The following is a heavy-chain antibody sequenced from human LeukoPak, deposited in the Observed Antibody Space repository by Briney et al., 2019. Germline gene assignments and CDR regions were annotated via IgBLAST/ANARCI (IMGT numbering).Heavy chain of an antibody. V-gene: IGHV1-69*05. J-gene: IGHJ6*03. CDR1: GGTFSSYA. Sequence: SVKVSCKASGGTFSSYAISWVRQAPGQGLEWMGRIIPIFGTANYAQKFQGRVTITTDESTSTAYMELSSLRSEDTAMYYCARGDIVVVPAAIGGADYYYYYMDVWGKGTTVTVSS. CDR3: ARGDIVVVPAAIGGADYYYYYMDV. D-gene: IGHD2-2*02. CDR2: IIPIFGTA.